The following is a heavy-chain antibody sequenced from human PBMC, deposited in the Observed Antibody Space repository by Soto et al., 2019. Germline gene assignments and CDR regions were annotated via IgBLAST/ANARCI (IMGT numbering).Heavy chain of an antibody. J-gene: IGHJ6*03. CDR3: AKGKEVWFGALHYMDV. Sequence: GGSLRLSCAASGFTFSSYGMHWVRQAPGKGLEWVAVISYDGSNKYYADSVKGRFTISRDNSNNTLYLQMNSLRAEDTAVYYCAKGKEVWFGALHYMDVWGKGTTVTVSS. D-gene: IGHD3-10*01. CDR1: GFTFSSYG. V-gene: IGHV3-30*18. CDR2: ISYDGSNK.